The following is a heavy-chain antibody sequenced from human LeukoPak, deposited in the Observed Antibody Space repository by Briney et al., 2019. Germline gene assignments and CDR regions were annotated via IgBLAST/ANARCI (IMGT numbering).Heavy chain of an antibody. V-gene: IGHV3-73*01. Sequence: GGSLRLSCAAYGFTFSGSAIHWVRQASGKGLEWVGRIRSKANNYATAYAASMKGRFTISRDDSKNTAYLQMNSLKTEDTAVYYCTRHSHDSSAGWFDPWGQGTLVTVSS. CDR3: TRHSHDSSAGWFDP. CDR2: IRSKANNYAT. D-gene: IGHD3-22*01. CDR1: GFTFSGSA. J-gene: IGHJ5*02.